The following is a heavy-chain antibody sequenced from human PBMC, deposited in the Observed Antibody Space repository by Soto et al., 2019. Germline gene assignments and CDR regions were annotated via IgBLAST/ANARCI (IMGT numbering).Heavy chain of an antibody. V-gene: IGHV3-23*01. CDR3: AKSRRGIAVAGTGKIFDY. CDR2: ISGSGGST. D-gene: IGHD6-19*01. J-gene: IGHJ4*01. CDR1: GFTFSSYA. Sequence: GGSLRLSCAASGFTFSSYAMSWVRQAPGKGLEWVSAISGSGGSTYYADSVKGRFTISRDNSKNTLYLQMNSLRAEDTAVYYCAKSRRGIAVAGTGKIFDYWGHGTLVTVSS.